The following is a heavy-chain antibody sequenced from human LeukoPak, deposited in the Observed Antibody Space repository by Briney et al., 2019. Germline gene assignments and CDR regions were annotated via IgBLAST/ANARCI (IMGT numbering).Heavy chain of an antibody. V-gene: IGHV1-8*03. CDR1: GYTFTSYD. J-gene: IGHJ2*01. CDR3: ARGASSSWNPTGLDWRPKIKWYIDL. Sequence: ASVKVSCKASGYTFTSYDINWVRQATGQGLEWMGWMNPNSGNTGYAQKFQGRVTITRNTSISTAYMELSSLRSEDTAVYYCARGASSSWNPTGLDWRPKIKWYIDLWGRGTLVTVSS. D-gene: IGHD6-13*01. CDR2: MNPNSGNT.